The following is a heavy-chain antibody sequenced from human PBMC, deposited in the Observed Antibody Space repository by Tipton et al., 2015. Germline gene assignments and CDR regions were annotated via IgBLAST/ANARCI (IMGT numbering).Heavy chain of an antibody. J-gene: IGHJ4*02. CDR3: ARDSSSLYTGTYFFAD. CDR1: GGSISSDY. V-gene: IGHV4-59*01. Sequence: TLSLTCTVSGGSISSDYWTWIRQPTGRGLEWIGNIFHSGTTNYNPSLRSRVTISIDTSNNQFSLRLTSVTAADTAVYYCARDSSSLYTGTYFFADWGRGTLVTVSS. CDR2: IFHSGTT. D-gene: IGHD1-26*01.